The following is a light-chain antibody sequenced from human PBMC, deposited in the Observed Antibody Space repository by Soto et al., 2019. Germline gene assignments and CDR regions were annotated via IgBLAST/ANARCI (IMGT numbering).Light chain of an antibody. CDR1: SSNIGSNP. CDR2: RNN. CDR3: ATWEDTLYGPV. Sequence: QAVVTQPPSASGTPGQTVTMSCSGSSSNIGSNPVQWYQQFPGTAPKLLIYRNNQRPSGVPDRFSGSKSGPSASLAISGVQPEDEADYHCATWEDTLYGPVFGGGTKLTVL. V-gene: IGLV1-44*01. J-gene: IGLJ3*02.